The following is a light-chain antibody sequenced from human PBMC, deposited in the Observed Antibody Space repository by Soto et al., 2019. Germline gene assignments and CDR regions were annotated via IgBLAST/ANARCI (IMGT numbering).Light chain of an antibody. V-gene: IGKV1-27*01. CDR2: DAS. CDR1: PGIRNS. J-gene: IGKJ3*01. Sequence: DIQMTQSPSSLSAFVGDRVTIYCRASPGIRNSVAWYQQKPGKMPKVLIYDASTLQSGVPSRFSSSGSGTDFTLTISRLQAEDVAIYFCQTDNSDLETFGPGTKVAIK. CDR3: QTDNSDLET.